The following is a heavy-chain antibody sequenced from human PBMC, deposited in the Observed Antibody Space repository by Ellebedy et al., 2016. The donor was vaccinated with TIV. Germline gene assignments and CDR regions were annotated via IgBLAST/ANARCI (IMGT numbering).Heavy chain of an antibody. CDR3: ARNPYSSSWYGFDS. Sequence: MPSETLSLTCAVNGGSFSGSYWSWIRQSPGKGLEWIGDINHRGNGNYNPSLESRVTISVDTSKNQISLKLSSVTAAETAVYYCARNPYSSSWYGFDSWGQGTRVTVSS. V-gene: IGHV4-34*01. J-gene: IGHJ4*02. CDR1: GGSFSGSY. D-gene: IGHD6-13*01. CDR2: INHRGNG.